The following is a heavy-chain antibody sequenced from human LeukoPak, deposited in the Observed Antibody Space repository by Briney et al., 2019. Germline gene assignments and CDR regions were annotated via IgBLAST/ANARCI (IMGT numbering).Heavy chain of an antibody. Sequence: GGSLRLSCAASGFTFSASWMNWVRQAPGKGLEWMASIKQDGTEKLYVDSIKGRFTISRDNAKNSLYLQMNSLRAEDTAVYYCARGPSPMVRGVIRYWGQGTLVTVSS. CDR3: ARGPSPMVRGVIRY. D-gene: IGHD3-10*01. J-gene: IGHJ4*02. V-gene: IGHV3-7*01. CDR2: IKQDGTEK. CDR1: GFTFSASW.